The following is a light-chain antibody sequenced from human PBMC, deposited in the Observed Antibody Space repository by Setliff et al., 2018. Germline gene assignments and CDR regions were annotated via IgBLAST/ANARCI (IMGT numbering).Light chain of an antibody. CDR1: NSNIGAGFD. CDR3: GTWDSSLSAGDVV. CDR2: DNN. Sequence: QSALTQPPSVSGAPGQRVTISCTGNNSNIGAGFDVHWNQQLPGTAPKLLIYDNNKRPSGIPDRFSGSKSGTSATLGITGLQTGDEADYYCGTWDSSLSAGDVVFGGGTKVTVL. V-gene: IGLV1-51*01. J-gene: IGLJ2*01.